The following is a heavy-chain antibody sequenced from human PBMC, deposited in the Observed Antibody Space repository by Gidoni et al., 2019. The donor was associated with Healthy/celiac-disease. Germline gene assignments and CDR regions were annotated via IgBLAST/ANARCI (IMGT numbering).Heavy chain of an antibody. V-gene: IGHV4-34*01. CDR3: ARFIVGLYYYDSSGYQRGRDAFDI. Sequence: QVQLQQWGAGLLKTSETLSLTCAVYVGSCSGYSWSWLRQPPGKGLEWIGEINHSGSTNYNPSLKSRVTISVDTSKNQFSLNLSSVTAADTAVYYCARFIVGLYYYDSSGYQRGRDAFDIWGQGTMVTVSS. CDR1: VGSCSGYS. D-gene: IGHD3-22*01. CDR2: INHSGST. J-gene: IGHJ3*02.